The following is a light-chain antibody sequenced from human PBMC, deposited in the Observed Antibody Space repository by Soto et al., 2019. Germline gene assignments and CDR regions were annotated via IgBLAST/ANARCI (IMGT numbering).Light chain of an antibody. Sequence: DIQMTQSPSFVSASIGDRVTITCRASQNIDNWLAWYQQQPGRAPKLLIYGASTLNTGVPSRFRGSGSGTEFSLTISSLQPEDFATYYCHQGDRFPHTFGQGTKLEIK. J-gene: IGKJ2*01. CDR2: GAS. CDR3: HQGDRFPHT. CDR1: QNIDNW. V-gene: IGKV1-12*01.